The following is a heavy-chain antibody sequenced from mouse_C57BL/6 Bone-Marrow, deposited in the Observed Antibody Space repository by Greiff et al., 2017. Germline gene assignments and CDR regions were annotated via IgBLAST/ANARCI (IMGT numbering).Heavy chain of an antibody. CDR1: GYTFTSYW. Sequence: QVQLQQPGTELVKPGASVKLSCKASGYTFTSYWMRWVKQRPGQGLEWIGNINPSNGGTNYNEKFKSKATLTVDKSSSTAYMKLSSLTSEDSAVYYCARSVYGSSHCYCDVWGTGTTVTVSS. CDR3: ARSVYGSSHCYCDV. D-gene: IGHD1-1*01. CDR2: INPSNGGT. V-gene: IGHV1-53*01. J-gene: IGHJ1*03.